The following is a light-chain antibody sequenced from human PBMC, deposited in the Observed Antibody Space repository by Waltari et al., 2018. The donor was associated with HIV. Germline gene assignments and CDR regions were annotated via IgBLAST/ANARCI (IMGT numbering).Light chain of an antibody. V-gene: IGLV1-44*01. CDR1: RSNLGSPT. J-gene: IGLJ1*01. CDR2: SHN. CDR3: LAWDVSLQGYV. Sequence: QSVLTQPPSASGTPGQRVAIPCSESRSNLGSPTVDWYQQVPGTPPNLLIYSHNERPSGVPDRFSGSKSGTSASLAINGLQSEDEADYYCLAWDVSLQGYVFGTGTKVTVL.